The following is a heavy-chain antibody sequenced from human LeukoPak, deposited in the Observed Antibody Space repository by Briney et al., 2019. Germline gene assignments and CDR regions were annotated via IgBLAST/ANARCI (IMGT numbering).Heavy chain of an antibody. D-gene: IGHD7-27*01. CDR3: ARDLSSTSNWELDY. CDR2: INSNSGGT. J-gene: IGHJ4*02. CDR1: VYTFIHYF. V-gene: IGHV1-2*06. Sequence: ASVKVSCKASVYTFIHYFIHWVRQAPGQGLEWMGRINSNSGGTEYTQKFQGRVTMTRDTSITTVYMELSSLTSDDTAVYYCARDLSSTSNWELDYWGQGTLVTVSS.